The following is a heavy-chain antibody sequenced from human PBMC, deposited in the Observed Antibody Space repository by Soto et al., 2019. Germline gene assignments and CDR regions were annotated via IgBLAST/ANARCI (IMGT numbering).Heavy chain of an antibody. CDR2: FDPEDGET. Sequence: ASVKVSCKVSGYTLTELSMHWVRQAPGKGLEWMGGFDPEDGETIYAQKFQGRVTMTEDTSTDTAYMELSSLRSEDTAVYYCVKDRSSSWSFDYWGQGTLVTVSS. CDR3: VKDRSSSWSFDY. CDR1: GYTLTELS. J-gene: IGHJ4*02. D-gene: IGHD6-13*01. V-gene: IGHV1-24*01.